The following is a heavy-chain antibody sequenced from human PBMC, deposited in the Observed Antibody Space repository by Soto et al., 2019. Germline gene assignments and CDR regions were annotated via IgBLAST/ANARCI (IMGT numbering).Heavy chain of an antibody. CDR2: IYYSGST. CDR1: GGSISSSSYY. V-gene: IGHV4-39*01. J-gene: IGHJ4*02. Sequence: SETLSLTCTVSGGSISSSSYYWGWIRQPPGKGLEWIGSIYYSGSTYYNPSLKSRVTISVDTSKNQFSLKLSSVTAADTAVYYCASLYSLGYCTNGVCYKTLVGFDYWGQGTLVT. CDR3: ASLYSLGYCTNGVCYKTLVGFDY. D-gene: IGHD2-8*01.